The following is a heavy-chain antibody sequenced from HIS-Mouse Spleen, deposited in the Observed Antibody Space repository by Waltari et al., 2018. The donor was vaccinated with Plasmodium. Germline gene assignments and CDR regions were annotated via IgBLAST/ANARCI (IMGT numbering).Heavy chain of an antibody. J-gene: IGHJ2*01. CDR2: IKQDGSEK. CDR1: GSTSSSHW. CDR3: ASSWYWYFDL. D-gene: IGHD6-13*01. V-gene: IGHV3-7*01. Sequence: EVQLVESGGGLVQPGGSLRLHCAPSGSTSSSHWMSWVRQAPGKGLEWVANIKQDGSEKYYVDSVKGRFTISRDNAKNSLYLQMNSLRAEDTAVYYCASSWYWYFDLWGRGTLVTVSS.